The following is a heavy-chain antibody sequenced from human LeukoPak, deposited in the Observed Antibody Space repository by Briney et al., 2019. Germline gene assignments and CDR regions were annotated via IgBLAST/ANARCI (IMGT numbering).Heavy chain of an antibody. Sequence: PSQTLSLTCTVSGGSISSGSYYWSWIRQPAGKGLEWIGRIYTSGSTNYNPSLKSRFTMSIDTSKNQFSLKLSSVTAADTAVYYCARAKVPAAMVDYWGQGTLVTVSS. CDR2: IYTSGST. CDR1: GGSISSGSYY. V-gene: IGHV4-61*02. J-gene: IGHJ4*02. D-gene: IGHD2-2*01. CDR3: ARAKVPAAMVDY.